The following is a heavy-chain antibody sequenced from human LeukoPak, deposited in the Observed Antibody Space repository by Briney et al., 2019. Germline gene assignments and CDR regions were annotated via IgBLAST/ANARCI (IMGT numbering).Heavy chain of an antibody. CDR1: GFTFSSYA. Sequence: GGSLRLSCAASGFTFSSYAMSWVRQAPGKGLKWVSAISGSGGSTYYADSVKGRFTISRDNSKNTLYLQMNSLRVEDTAVYYCARAGGYCSGGSCYRGYSWFDPWGQGTLVTVSS. CDR2: ISGSGGST. D-gene: IGHD2-15*01. CDR3: ARAGGYCSGGSCYRGYSWFDP. V-gene: IGHV3-23*01. J-gene: IGHJ5*02.